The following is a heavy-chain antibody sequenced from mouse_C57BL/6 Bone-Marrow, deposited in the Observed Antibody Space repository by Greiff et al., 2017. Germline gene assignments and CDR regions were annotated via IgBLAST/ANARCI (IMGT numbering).Heavy chain of an antibody. Sequence: QVQLQQSGAELVRPGTSVKVSCKASGYAFTNYLIEWVKQRPGQGLEWIGVINPGSGGTNYNEKFKGKATLTADKSSSTAYMQLSSLTSEDSAVYFCARGEYSNYDFDYWGQGTTLTVSS. CDR3: ARGEYSNYDFDY. J-gene: IGHJ2*01. CDR2: INPGSGGT. D-gene: IGHD2-5*01. V-gene: IGHV1-54*01. CDR1: GYAFTNYL.